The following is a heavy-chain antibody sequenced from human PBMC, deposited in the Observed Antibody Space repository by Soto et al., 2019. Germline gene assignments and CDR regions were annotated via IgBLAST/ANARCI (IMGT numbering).Heavy chain of an antibody. D-gene: IGHD6-6*01. CDR2: ISYSGDT. V-gene: IGHV4-59*01. J-gene: IGHJ4*02. Sequence: SETLSLTCTVSGGSISSYYWTWIRQPPGKGLEWIGYISYSGDTNYDPSLKSRVTMSVDTSKNHFSLKLSSVTAADTAVYYCARLGYSSSDHYLDYWRQGTLVTVSS. CDR1: GGSISSYY. CDR3: ARLGYSSSDHYLDY.